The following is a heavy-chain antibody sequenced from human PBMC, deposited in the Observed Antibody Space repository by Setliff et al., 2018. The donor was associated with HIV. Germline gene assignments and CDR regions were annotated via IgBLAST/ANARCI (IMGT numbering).Heavy chain of an antibody. CDR3: TNGYSSGWYLVTAFDI. D-gene: IGHD6-19*01. CDR2: IIPIFGTA. Sequence: SVKVSCKASGYSFTKYEINWVRQAPGQGLEWMGGIIPIFGTAHYAQKFQGRVTITADESTSTAYMELSSLRSEDTAMYYCTNGYSSGWYLVTAFDIWGQGTMVTVSS. V-gene: IGHV1-69*13. CDR1: GYSFTKYE. J-gene: IGHJ3*02.